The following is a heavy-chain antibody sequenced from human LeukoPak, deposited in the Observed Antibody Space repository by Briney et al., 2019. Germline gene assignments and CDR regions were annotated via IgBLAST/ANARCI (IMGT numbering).Heavy chain of an antibody. V-gene: IGHV3-30*03. CDR3: ATDIRSSPLGF. J-gene: IGHJ4*01. Sequence: GGSLRLSRAASGFTFSSFGMHWVRQAPGKGLECVALISYDGTNKYYADSVKGRFTISRDSSNNTLFLQMSNLRADDSGLYYCATDIRSSPLGFWGHGTLVTVSS. D-gene: IGHD3-9*01. CDR1: GFTFSSFG. CDR2: ISYDGTNK.